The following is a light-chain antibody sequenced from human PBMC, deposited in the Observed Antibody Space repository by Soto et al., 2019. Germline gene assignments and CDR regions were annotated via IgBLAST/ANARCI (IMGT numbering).Light chain of an antibody. CDR2: SNN. Sequence: QSVLTQPPSASETPGQRVTISCSGSSSNIGSNTVNWYQQLPGTSPKLLIYSNNQRPSGVPDRFSGSKSGTSASLAISGLQSEDEADYYCAAWDDSSYVFGTGTKVTVL. J-gene: IGLJ1*01. CDR1: SSNIGSNT. CDR3: AAWDDSSYV. V-gene: IGLV1-44*01.